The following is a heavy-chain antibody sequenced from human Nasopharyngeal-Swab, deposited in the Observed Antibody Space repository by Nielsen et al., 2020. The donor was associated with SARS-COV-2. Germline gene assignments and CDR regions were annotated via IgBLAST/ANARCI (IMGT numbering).Heavy chain of an antibody. Sequence: GESLKISYAASGFTFSNAWMNWVRQAPGKGLEWVGRIKSKTDGGTTDYAAPVKGRFTISRDDSKSTLYLQMNSLKTEDTAVYYCTTDHSLELTAWGQGTLVTVSS. D-gene: IGHD1-7*01. CDR2: IKSKTDGGTT. J-gene: IGHJ4*02. CDR3: TTDHSLELTA. CDR1: GFTFSNAW. V-gene: IGHV3-15*07.